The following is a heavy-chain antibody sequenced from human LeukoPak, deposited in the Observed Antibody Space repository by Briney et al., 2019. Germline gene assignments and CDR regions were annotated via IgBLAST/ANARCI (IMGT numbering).Heavy chain of an antibody. CDR2: MNPNSGNT. CDR1: GYTFTSYD. J-gene: IGHJ5*02. V-gene: IGHV1-8*01. D-gene: IGHD2-15*01. CDR3: ARGGPRLLDIVMVVAATRCWFDP. Sequence: ASVKVSCKASGYTFTSYDINWVRQATGQGLEWMGWMNPNSGNTGYAQKFQGRVTMTRNTSISTAYMELSSLRSEDTAVYYCARGGPRLLDIVMVVAATRCWFDPWGQGTLVTVSS.